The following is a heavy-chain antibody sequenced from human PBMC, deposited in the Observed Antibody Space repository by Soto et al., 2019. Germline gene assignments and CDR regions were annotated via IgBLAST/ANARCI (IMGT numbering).Heavy chain of an antibody. D-gene: IGHD2-2*02. CDR1: GFTFSSYW. CDR2: INSDGSST. Sequence: EVQLVESGGGLVQPGGSLRLSCAASGFTFSSYWMHWVRQAPGKGLVWVSRINSDGSSTSYADSVKGRFTISRDNAKNTLYLQRNSLRAEDTAVYYCARERVGCISTSCYRLNDYYYYGMDVWGQGTTVTVSS. CDR3: ARERVGCISTSCYRLNDYYYYGMDV. V-gene: IGHV3-74*01. J-gene: IGHJ6*02.